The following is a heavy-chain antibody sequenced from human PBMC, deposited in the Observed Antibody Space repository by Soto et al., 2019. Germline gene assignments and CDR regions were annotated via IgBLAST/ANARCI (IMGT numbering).Heavy chain of an antibody. D-gene: IGHD3-10*01. CDR2: ITYSGDST. CDR3: AKDQLRIMIRGIIPEI. CDR1: GLTFSSYA. J-gene: IGHJ4*02. Sequence: GGSLRLSCAASGLTFSSYAMSWVRQAPGKGLEWVSAITYSGDSTNYADSVKGRFTISRDNSKNTLYLQMNSLRAEDTAVYYCAKDQLRIMIRGIIPEIWGQGTLVTVS. V-gene: IGHV3-23*01.